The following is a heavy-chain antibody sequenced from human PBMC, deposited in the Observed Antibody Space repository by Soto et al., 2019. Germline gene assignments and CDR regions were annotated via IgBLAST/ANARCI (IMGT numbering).Heavy chain of an antibody. CDR3: AKCHCRGDWGVYNYDH. V-gene: IGHV3-23*01. Sequence: PGGSLRLSCAASGFTFKSWALSWVRQAPGKGLEWVSGISGGGEKIYYADSVKGRFTISRDNSKNTVSLQMNSLRVEDTALYYCAKCHCRGDWGVYNYDHWGQGSQVTVYS. D-gene: IGHD2-21*02. CDR1: GFTFKSWA. J-gene: IGHJ5*02. CDR2: ISGGGEKI.